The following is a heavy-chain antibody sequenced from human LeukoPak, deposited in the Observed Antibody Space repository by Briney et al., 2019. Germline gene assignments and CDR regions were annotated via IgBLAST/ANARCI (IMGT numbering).Heavy chain of an antibody. CDR1: GFTFSSYR. D-gene: IGHD3-22*01. J-gene: IGHJ4*02. CDR3: ARDYYDSSGYSY. CDR2: ISSSSSYI. V-gene: IGHV3-21*01. Sequence: GGSLTLSCAASGFTFSSYRMNWVRQPPGRGLDWVSSISSSSSYIYYADSVKGRFTISRDNAKNSLYLQMNSLRAEDTAVYYCARDYYDSSGYSYWGQGTLVTVSS.